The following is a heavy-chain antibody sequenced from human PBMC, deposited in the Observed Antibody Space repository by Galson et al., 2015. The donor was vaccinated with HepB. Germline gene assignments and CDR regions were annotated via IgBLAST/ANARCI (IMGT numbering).Heavy chain of an antibody. D-gene: IGHD6-13*01. CDR1: GFSLSTRGIC. Sequence: PALVKPTQTLTLTCTFSGFSLSTRGICVSWIRQPPGKALEWLARIDWDDDKHYSTSLKTRLTISKDTSKNQVVLTMTNMDPVDTATYYCARTPHPTYSSRDQDGFDIWGQGTMVTVSS. CDR3: ARTPHPTYSSRDQDGFDI. J-gene: IGHJ3*02. CDR2: IDWDDDK. V-gene: IGHV2-70*11.